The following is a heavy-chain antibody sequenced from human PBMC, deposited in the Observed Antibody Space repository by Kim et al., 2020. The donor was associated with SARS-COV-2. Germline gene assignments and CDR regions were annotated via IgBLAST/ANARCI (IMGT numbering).Heavy chain of an antibody. D-gene: IGHD2-15*01. J-gene: IGHJ2*01. Sequence: GGSLRLSCAASGFTFSSNAMDWVRQAPGKGLELVSAIRYGGSNTYYADSVKGRFTISRDNSKNTLYLQMNSLRAEDTAMYYCARICSCGGLDLWGRGTLV. CDR2: IRYGGSNT. V-gene: IGHV3-23*01. CDR3: ARICSCGGLDL. CDR1: GFTFSSNA.